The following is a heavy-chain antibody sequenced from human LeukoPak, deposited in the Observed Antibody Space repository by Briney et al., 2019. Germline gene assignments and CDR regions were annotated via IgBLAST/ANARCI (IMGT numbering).Heavy chain of an antibody. J-gene: IGHJ4*02. CDR2: IYHSGST. CDR1: GGSISSGGYY. V-gene: IGHV4-39*07. Sequence: SETLSLTCTVSGGSISSGGYYWGWIRQPPGKGLEWIGNIYHSGSTYYTPSLKSRVTISVDTSKNQFSLKLSSVTAADTAVYYCARVGGSGTLFDYWGQGNLVTVSS. CDR3: ARVGGSGTLFDY. D-gene: IGHD3-10*01.